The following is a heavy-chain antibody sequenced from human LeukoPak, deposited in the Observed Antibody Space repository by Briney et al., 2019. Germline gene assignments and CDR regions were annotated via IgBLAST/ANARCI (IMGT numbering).Heavy chain of an antibody. V-gene: IGHV1-18*01. J-gene: IGHJ4*02. CDR1: GYTFTSYG. D-gene: IGHD3-10*01. CDR2: ISAYNGNT. CDR3: ARDNRGFGELLFDY. Sequence: ASVKVSCKASGYTFTSYGISWVRQAPGQGLEWMGWISAYNGNTNYAQKLQGRVTMTTDTSTSTAYMELRSLRSDDTAVYCCARDNRGFGELLFDYWGQGTLVTVSS.